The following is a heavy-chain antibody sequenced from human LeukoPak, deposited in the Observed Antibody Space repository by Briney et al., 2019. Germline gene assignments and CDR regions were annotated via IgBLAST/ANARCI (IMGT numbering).Heavy chain of an antibody. CDR1: GFTFSSYS. CDR3: AREVLYYYDSSAGRGFDY. CDR2: ISSSSSTI. Sequence: GGSLRLSCAASGFTFSSYSMNWVRQARGKGLEWVSYISSSSSTIYYADSVKGRFTISRDNAKNSLYLQMNSLRDEDTAVYYCAREVLYYYDSSAGRGFDYWGQGTLVTVSS. V-gene: IGHV3-48*02. D-gene: IGHD3-22*01. J-gene: IGHJ4*02.